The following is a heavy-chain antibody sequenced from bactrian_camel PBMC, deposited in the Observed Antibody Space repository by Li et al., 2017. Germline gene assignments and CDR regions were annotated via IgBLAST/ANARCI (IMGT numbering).Heavy chain of an antibody. Sequence: VQLVESGGGSVQPGGSLRLSCAAPAHIDSPNCMGWFRQAPGKEREGIATVTSDMRTKYADSVKGRFTIFRDNAKNTLSLQMNNLVPEDTAMYFCAAAPVGWYLGLQEADYGYWGQGTQVTVS. CDR1: AHIDSPNC. CDR2: VTSDMRT. D-gene: IGHD2*01. J-gene: IGHJ6*01. V-gene: IGHV3S53*01. CDR3: AAAPVGWYLGLQEADYGY.